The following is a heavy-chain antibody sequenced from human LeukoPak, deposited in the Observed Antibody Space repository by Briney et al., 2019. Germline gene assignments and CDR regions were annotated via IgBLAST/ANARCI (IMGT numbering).Heavy chain of an antibody. CDR1: GYTFTGYY. CDR3: ARSYGSGSYTAGYYYYMDV. D-gene: IGHD3-10*01. CDR2: INPNSGGT. J-gene: IGHJ6*03. Sequence: GASVKVSCKASGYTFTGYYMHWVRQAPGQGLEWMGWINPNSGGTNYAQKFQGRVTMTRDTSISTAYMELSRLRSGDTAVYYCARSYGSGSYTAGYYYYMDVWGKGTTVTVSS. V-gene: IGHV1-2*02.